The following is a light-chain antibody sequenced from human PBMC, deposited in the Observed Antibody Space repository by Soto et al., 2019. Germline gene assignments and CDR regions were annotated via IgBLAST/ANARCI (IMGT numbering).Light chain of an antibody. V-gene: IGKV3-20*01. Sequence: EIVLTQSPGTLSLSPGERATLSCRASQSVSSSHLAWYQHKPGQAPRLLIYAAYSRATGSPDRFSGGGSGTDFTLTIRRLEPEDFAVYFCKEYDGAPITFGLGTRLEIK. CDR3: KEYDGAPIT. J-gene: IGKJ5*01. CDR1: QSVSSSH. CDR2: AAY.